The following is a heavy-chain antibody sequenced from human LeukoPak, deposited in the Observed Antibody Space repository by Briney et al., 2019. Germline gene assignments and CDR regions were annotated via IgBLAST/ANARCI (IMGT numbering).Heavy chain of an antibody. CDR2: INPSGTGT. D-gene: IGHD5-24*01. V-gene: IGHV1-46*01. CDR3: ATDHSMANTAWWFDP. CDR1: GYTITNNY. J-gene: IGHJ5*02. Sequence: ASVKGSCKASGYTITNNYMHWVRQAPGQGLEWMGVINPSGTGTSYAQKFQGRITMGRDTSTSTVYMELSSLRSEDTAFYYCATDHSMANTAWWFDPWGQGTLVTVSS.